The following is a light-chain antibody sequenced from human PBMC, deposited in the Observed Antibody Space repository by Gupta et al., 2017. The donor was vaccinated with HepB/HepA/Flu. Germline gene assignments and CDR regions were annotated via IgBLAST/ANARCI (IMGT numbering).Light chain of an antibody. V-gene: IGKV3-15*01. CDR1: QNVRRN. J-gene: IGKJ4*01. CDR2: VAS. Sequence: EIVLTHSPVTLSLSPGERATLSCRASQNVRRNLAWYQQKPGQPPRLLIYVASTRASVVPARFSGSGSGTEFTLTISSRQSEDFGVYYCQQKNHCPFTFGRGTKVDIK. CDR3: QQKNHCPFT.